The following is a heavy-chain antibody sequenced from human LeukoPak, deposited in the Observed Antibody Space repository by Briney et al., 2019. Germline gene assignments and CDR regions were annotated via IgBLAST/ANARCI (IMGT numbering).Heavy chain of an antibody. D-gene: IGHD3-3*01. CDR3: ARDSAYYDFWSGYTYQSWFDP. V-gene: IGHV4-31*03. Sequence: PSQTLSLTCTVSGGSISSGGYSWSWIRQHPGKGLEWIGYIYYSGSTNYNPSLKSRVTISVDTSKNQFSLKLSSVTAADTAVYYCARDSAYYDFWSGYTYQSWFDPWGQGTLVTVSS. CDR2: IYYSGST. J-gene: IGHJ5*02. CDR1: GGSISSGGYS.